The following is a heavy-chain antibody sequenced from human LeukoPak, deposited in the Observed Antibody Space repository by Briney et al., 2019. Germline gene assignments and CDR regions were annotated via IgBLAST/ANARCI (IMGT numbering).Heavy chain of an antibody. V-gene: IGHV3-23*01. J-gene: IGHJ4*02. D-gene: IGHD6-13*01. CDR1: GFTFSSYA. Sequence: GGSLRLSCVASGFTFSSYAMSWVRRAPGEGLEWVSPISGSGGSTYYADSVKGRFTISRDNSKNTLYLQMNSLRAEDTAVYYCAKDRHSIAAAWGYWGQGTLVTVSS. CDR3: AKDRHSIAAAWGY. CDR2: ISGSGGST.